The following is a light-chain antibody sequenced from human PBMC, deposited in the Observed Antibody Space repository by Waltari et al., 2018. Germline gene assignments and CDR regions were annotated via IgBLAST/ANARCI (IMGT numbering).Light chain of an antibody. CDR1: RGISSW. V-gene: IGKV1-12*01. CDR3: QQANSFPPT. Sequence: DIQMTQSLSSVSASVGDRVTITCRASRGISSWLAWYQQKPGKAPKLLIYSASSLQSGVPSRFSGSGSGTDFTLTISSLQPEDFATYYCQQANSFPPTFGGGTKVEVK. J-gene: IGKJ4*01. CDR2: SAS.